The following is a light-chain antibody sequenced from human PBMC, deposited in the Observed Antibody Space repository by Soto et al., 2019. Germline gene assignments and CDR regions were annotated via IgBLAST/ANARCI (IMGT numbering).Light chain of an antibody. CDR3: QQYYSYPPIT. Sequence: AIRMTQSPSSFSASTGDRVTITCRASQGISSYLAWYQQKPGKAPTLLIYAASTLQSGVPSRFSGSGSGTDFTLTISCPQSEDFATYYCQQYYSYPPITFGQGTRLEIK. CDR2: AAS. CDR1: QGISSY. V-gene: IGKV1-8*01. J-gene: IGKJ5*01.